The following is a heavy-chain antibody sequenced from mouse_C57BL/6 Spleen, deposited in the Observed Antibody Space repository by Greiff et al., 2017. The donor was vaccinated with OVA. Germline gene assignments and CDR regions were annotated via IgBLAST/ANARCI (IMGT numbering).Heavy chain of an antibody. Sequence: EVKLMESGGGLVKPGGSLKLSCAASGFTFSSYAMYWVRQTPEKRLEWVATFSDGGSCTYYPDSVKSRLTSAMDNAKNNLYLQMGHLKSEDTAMYYCARGWEWGQATGYYFDYWGQGTTLTVSS. CDR3: ARGWEWGQATGYYFDY. D-gene: IGHD3-2*02. J-gene: IGHJ2*01. CDR2: FSDGGSCT. CDR1: GFTFSSYA. V-gene: IGHV5-4*03.